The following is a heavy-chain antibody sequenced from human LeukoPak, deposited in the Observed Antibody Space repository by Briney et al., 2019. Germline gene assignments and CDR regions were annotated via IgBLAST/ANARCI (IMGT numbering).Heavy chain of an antibody. J-gene: IGHJ4*02. CDR3: AKDGRIAVAVLDY. CDR2: ISSSSGYI. Sequence: PGGSLRLSCAASGFTFSSNSMNWVRQAPGKGLEWVSSISSSSGYIYYADSVKGRFTISRDNAKNSLYLQMNSLRAEDTAVYYCAKDGRIAVAVLDYWGQGTLVTVSS. CDR1: GFTFSSNS. V-gene: IGHV3-21*01. D-gene: IGHD6-19*01.